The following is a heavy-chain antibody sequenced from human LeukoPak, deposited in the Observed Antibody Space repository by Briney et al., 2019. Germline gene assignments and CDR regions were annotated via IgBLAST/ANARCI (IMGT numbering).Heavy chain of an antibody. CDR2: ISGSGGST. D-gene: IGHD5-18*01. Sequence: GGSLRLSCAASGFTFSSYGMSWVRQAPGKGLEWVSAISGSGGSTYYADSVKGRFTISRDNSKNTLYLQMNSLRAEDTAVYYCAKGHPRDSYGFDYYYYMDVWGKGTTVTVSS. CDR3: AKGHPRDSYGFDYYYYMDV. J-gene: IGHJ6*03. V-gene: IGHV3-23*01. CDR1: GFTFSSYG.